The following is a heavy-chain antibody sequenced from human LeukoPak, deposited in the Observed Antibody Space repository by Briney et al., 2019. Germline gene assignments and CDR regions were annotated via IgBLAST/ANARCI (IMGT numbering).Heavy chain of an antibody. V-gene: IGHV3-23*01. Sequence: PGGSLRLSCAASGFTFSSYAMSWVRQAPGKGLEWVSAISGSGGSTYYADSVKGRFTISRDNSENTLYLQMNSLRAEDTAVYYCANLFGYYDVLTGYYSGTSYFDYWGQGTLVTVSS. J-gene: IGHJ4*02. CDR1: GFTFSSYA. D-gene: IGHD3-9*01. CDR2: ISGSGGST. CDR3: ANLFGYYDVLTGYYSGTSYFDY.